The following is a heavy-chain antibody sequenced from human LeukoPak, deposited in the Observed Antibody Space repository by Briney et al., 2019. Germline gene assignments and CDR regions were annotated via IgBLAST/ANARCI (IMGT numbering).Heavy chain of an antibody. V-gene: IGHV4-39*07. J-gene: IGHJ2*01. Sequence: SETLSLTCTVSGGSISSSSYYWGWIRQPPGKGLEWIGSIYYSGSTYYNPSLKSRVTISVDTSKNQFSLTLSSVTAADTAVYYCARVSSSWYQDWYFDLWGRGTLVTVSS. D-gene: IGHD6-13*01. CDR2: IYYSGST. CDR3: ARVSSSWYQDWYFDL. CDR1: GGSISSSSYY.